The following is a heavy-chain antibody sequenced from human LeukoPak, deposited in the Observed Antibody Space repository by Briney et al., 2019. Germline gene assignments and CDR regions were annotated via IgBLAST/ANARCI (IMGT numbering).Heavy chain of an antibody. Sequence: SGTLSLTCAVSGGSISSSNWWSWVRQPPGKGLEWIGEIYHSGSTNYNPSLKSRVTISVDKSKNQFSLKLSSVTAADTAVYYCAREKKDTAMVRDGLDYWGQGTLVTVSS. V-gene: IGHV4-4*02. J-gene: IGHJ4*02. D-gene: IGHD5-18*01. CDR1: GGSISSSNW. CDR3: AREKKDTAMVRDGLDY. CDR2: IYHSGST.